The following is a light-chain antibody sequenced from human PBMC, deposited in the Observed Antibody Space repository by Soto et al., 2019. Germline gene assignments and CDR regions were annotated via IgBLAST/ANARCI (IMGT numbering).Light chain of an antibody. CDR2: GAS. CDR3: QQYNNWPWT. Sequence: ELAMTQSPATLSVSPGERATVSCRASQSVTSNLAWYQHKPGQAPRLLIYGASTRATGIPDRFSGSGSGTEFTLTISSLQSEDFAVYYCQQYNNWPWTFGQGTKVEIK. J-gene: IGKJ1*01. V-gene: IGKV3-15*01. CDR1: QSVTSN.